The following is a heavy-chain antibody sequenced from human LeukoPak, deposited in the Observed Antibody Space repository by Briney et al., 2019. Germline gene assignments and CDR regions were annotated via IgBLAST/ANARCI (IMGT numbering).Heavy chain of an antibody. V-gene: IGHV3-48*03. J-gene: IGHJ1*01. D-gene: IGHD3-9*01. CDR3: ARESLNGLFDISLHL. CDR1: STGFRNYA. Sequence: GGSLSLSCTASSTGFRNYAVECVRQAPGKGLEWVTHISSDGNTEYHVDAPRGRFTLSRDYSKNSLFLQINSLGAEEAGVYYCARESLNGLFDISLHLWGQGALVTVSS. CDR2: ISSDGNTE.